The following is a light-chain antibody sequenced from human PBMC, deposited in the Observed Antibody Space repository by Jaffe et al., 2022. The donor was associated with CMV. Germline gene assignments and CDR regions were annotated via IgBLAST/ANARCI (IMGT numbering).Light chain of an antibody. J-gene: IGKJ4*01. Sequence: EIVLTQSPDFQSVTPKEKVTITCRASQSLSSLHWYQQKPGQSPRLLIKSASQSISGVPSRFSGSGSGTDFTLTINGLEAEDVATYYCHQSTTLPPTFGGGTKVEIK. CDR2: SAS. V-gene: IGKV6-21*02. CDR1: QSLSS. CDR3: HQSTTLPPT.